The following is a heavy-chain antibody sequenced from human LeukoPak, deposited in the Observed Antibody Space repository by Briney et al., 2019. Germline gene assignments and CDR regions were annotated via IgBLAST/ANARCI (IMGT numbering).Heavy chain of an antibody. V-gene: IGHV4-34*01. CDR1: GGSFSGYY. D-gene: IGHD3-22*01. CDR3: ARKPKYYYDSSGACRAFDI. Sequence: PSETLSLTCAVYGGSFSGYYWSWIRQPPGKGLEWIGEINHSGSTNYNPSLKSRVTISVDTSKNQFSLKLSSVTAADTAVYYCARKPKYYYDSSGACRAFDIWGQGTMVTVSS. CDR2: INHSGST. J-gene: IGHJ3*02.